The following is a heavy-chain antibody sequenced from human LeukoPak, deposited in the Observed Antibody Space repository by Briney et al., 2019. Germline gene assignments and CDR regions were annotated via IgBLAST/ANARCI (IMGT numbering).Heavy chain of an antibody. D-gene: IGHD5-12*01. Sequence: NPSETLSLTCTVSGGSISSSTYYWGWIRQPPGKGLEWIGSIYYSGSTYYNPSLRSRVTISVDTSKNQFSLKLTSVTAADTAVYNCAGVPGANSDYSAIDYWGQGTLVTVSS. CDR1: GGSISSSTYY. CDR2: IYYSGST. J-gene: IGHJ4*02. CDR3: AGVPGANSDYSAIDY. V-gene: IGHV4-39*01.